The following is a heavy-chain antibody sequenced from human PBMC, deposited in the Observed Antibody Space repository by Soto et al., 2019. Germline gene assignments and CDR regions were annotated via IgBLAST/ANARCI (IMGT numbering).Heavy chain of an antibody. D-gene: IGHD2-21*01. CDR1: GFSLSTSGVG. CDR3: VHSRCCGECLRFYLSHYPYGTDV. CDR2: IYWDNDK. V-gene: IGHV2-5*02. Sequence: KESGPTLVKPTQTLTLTCTFSGFSLSTSGVGVGWIRQPTGKALEWLALIYWDNDKRYSPTLQSTLTITKDTSKNQVVLTMSNTDAVDPATYYCVHSRCCGECLRFYLSHYPYGTDVWGQGTTVTVSS. J-gene: IGHJ6*02.